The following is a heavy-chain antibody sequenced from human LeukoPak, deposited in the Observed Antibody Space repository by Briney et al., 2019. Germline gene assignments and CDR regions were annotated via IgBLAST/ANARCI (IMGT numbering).Heavy chain of an antibody. CDR1: GFTFSSYW. CDR2: IKQDGSEK. Sequence: GGSPRLSCAASGFTFSSYWMSWVRQAPGKGLEWVANIKQDGSEKCYVDSVKGRFTISRDNAKNSLYLQMNSLRAEDTAVYYCARVAPYYDSSGYYFSHFDYWGQGTLVTVSS. V-gene: IGHV3-7*01. CDR3: ARVAPYYDSSGYYFSHFDY. D-gene: IGHD3-22*01. J-gene: IGHJ4*02.